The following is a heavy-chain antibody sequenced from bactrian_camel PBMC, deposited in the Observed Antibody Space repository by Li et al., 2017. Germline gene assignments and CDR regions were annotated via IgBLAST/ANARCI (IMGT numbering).Heavy chain of an antibody. V-gene: IGHV3S53*01. Sequence: HVQLVESGGGSVQAGGSLRLTCAASGYTGSFHYMGWFRRAPGKEREGVALSDGDGATKYEDPAKGRFTISQERAANTVSLQMDNLKPVDTGMYYCAADCRWVGNEKAYNYWGQGTQVTVS. CDR3: AADCRWVGNEKAYNY. CDR1: GYTGSFHY. D-gene: IGHD5*01. CDR2: SDGDGAT. J-gene: IGHJ4*01.